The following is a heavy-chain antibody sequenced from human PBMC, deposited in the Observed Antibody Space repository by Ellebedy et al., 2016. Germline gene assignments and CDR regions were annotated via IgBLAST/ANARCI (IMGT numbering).Heavy chain of an antibody. J-gene: IGHJ4*02. D-gene: IGHD3-10*01. V-gene: IGHV4-39*01. CDR2: IYYSGST. CDR3: ARHRKGVGLLWFGESTDY. CDR1: GGSISSYY. Sequence: SETLSLTCTVSGGSISSYYWGWIRQPPGKGLEWIGSIYYSGSTYYNPSLKSRVTISVDTSKNQFSLKLSSVTAADTAVYYCARHRKGVGLLWFGESTDYWGQGTLVTVSS.